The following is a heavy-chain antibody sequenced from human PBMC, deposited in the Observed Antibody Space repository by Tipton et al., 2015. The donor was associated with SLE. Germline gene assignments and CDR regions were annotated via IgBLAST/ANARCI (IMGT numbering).Heavy chain of an antibody. V-gene: IGHV4-31*03. CDR2: IYYSGST. D-gene: IGHD3-3*01. J-gene: IGHJ5*02. Sequence: TLSLTCTVSGDSITSSSYYWGWIRQPPGKGLEWIGNIYYSGSTYYNASLKSRVSISLDTSKNHFSLRVNSVTAADTAVYYCARENYDSWSGFYRRWFDPWGQGTLVTVSS. CDR3: ARENYDSWSGFYRRWFDP. CDR1: GDSITSSSYY.